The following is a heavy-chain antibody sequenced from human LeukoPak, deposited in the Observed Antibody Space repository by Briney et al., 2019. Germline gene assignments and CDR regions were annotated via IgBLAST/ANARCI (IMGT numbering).Heavy chain of an antibody. CDR2: IEQDGGEE. Sequence: GGSLRLSCATSGFTFSRFWMTWVRQAPGKGLEWVANIEQDGGEEYYVDSVKGRFTISRDNAKNSLYLQMNSLRVEDAAVYYCARGRYVDWLFDYWGQGTLVTVSS. D-gene: IGHD3-9*01. J-gene: IGHJ4*02. V-gene: IGHV3-7*03. CDR1: GFTFSRFW. CDR3: ARGRYVDWLFDY.